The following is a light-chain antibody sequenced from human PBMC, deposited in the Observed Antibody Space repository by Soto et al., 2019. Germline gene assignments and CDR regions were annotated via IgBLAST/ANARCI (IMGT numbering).Light chain of an antibody. Sequence: QSALTQPPSASGSPGQSVTISCTGTSSDVGGYNSVYWYQHHPGKAPKLMIYEVSKRPSGVPDRFSGSTSGNTASLTVSGLQAEEEAHESCSSFAGSNKSVVGTWAK. V-gene: IGLV2-8*01. CDR3: SSFAGSNKSV. J-gene: IGLJ1*01. CDR1: SSDVGGYNS. CDR2: EVS.